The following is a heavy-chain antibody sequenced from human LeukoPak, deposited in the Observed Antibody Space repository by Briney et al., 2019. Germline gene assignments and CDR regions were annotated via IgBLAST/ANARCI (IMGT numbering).Heavy chain of an antibody. V-gene: IGHV3-23*01. J-gene: IGHJ4*02. CDR2: ISGSGGST. CDR1: GFTFSSYA. CDR3: AARRGGYYDSSGYYYPFDY. Sequence: PGGSLRLSCAASGFTFSSYAMSWVRQAPGKGLEWVSAISGSGGSTYYADSVKGRFTISRDNSKNTLYLQMNSLRAEDTAVYYCAARRGGYYDSSGYYYPFDYWGQGTLVTVSS. D-gene: IGHD3-22*01.